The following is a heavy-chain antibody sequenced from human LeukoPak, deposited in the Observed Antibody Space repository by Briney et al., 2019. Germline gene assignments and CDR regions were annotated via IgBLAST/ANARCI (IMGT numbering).Heavy chain of an antibody. CDR1: GYTFTSYD. Sequence: ASVKVSSKASGYTFTSYDINWVRQATGQGLEWMGWMNPNSGNTGYAQKFQGRVTLTRDMSTSTDYLELSSLRSEDTAVYYCARDNSVRDEAWWFNPWGQGTLVTVSS. CDR3: ARDNSVRDEAWWFNP. CDR2: MNPNSGNT. V-gene: IGHV1-8*02. D-gene: IGHD5-24*01. J-gene: IGHJ5*02.